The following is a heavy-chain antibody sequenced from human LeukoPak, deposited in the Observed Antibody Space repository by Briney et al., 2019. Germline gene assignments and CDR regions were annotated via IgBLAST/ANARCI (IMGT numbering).Heavy chain of an antibody. J-gene: IGHJ4*02. CDR3: ARVITLAVRHERSSYYFDY. Sequence: SETLSLTCTVSGGSISSGDYYWSWIRQPPGKGLEWIGYIYYSGSTYYNPSLKSRVTISVDTSKNQFSLKLSSVTAADTAVYYCARVITLAVRHERSSYYFDYWGQGTLVTVSS. V-gene: IGHV4-30-4*08. D-gene: IGHD6-6*01. CDR2: IYYSGST. CDR1: GGSISSGDYY.